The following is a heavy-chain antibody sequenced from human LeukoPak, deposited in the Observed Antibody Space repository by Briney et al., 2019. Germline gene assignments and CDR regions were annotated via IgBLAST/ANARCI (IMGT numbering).Heavy chain of an antibody. Sequence: GESLKISCKGSGYSFTSYWIGWVRQMPGKGLEWMGIIYPGDSDTRYSPSFQGQVTISADKSISTAYLQWSSLKASDTAMYYCETGDGYFDWFSSPFDYWGQGTLVTVSS. CDR3: ETGDGYFDWFSSPFDY. J-gene: IGHJ4*02. CDR1: GYSFTSYW. V-gene: IGHV5-51*01. D-gene: IGHD3-9*01. CDR2: IYPGDSDT.